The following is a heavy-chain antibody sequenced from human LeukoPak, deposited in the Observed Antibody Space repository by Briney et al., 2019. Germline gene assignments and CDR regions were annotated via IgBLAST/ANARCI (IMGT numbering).Heavy chain of an antibody. CDR2: ISYDGSTK. J-gene: IGHJ4*02. V-gene: IGHV3-30-3*01. CDR3: ARERRYFDY. CDR1: EFTFSSYT. Sequence: GGSLRLSCAASEFTFSSYTMHWVRQAPGKGLEWVAVISYDGSTKYYADSVKGRFTISRDNAKNSLYLQMNSLRAEDTAVYYCARERRYFDYWGQGTLVTVSS.